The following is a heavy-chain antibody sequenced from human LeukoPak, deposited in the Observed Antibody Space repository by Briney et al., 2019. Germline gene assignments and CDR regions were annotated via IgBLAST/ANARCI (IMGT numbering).Heavy chain of an antibody. V-gene: IGHV1-2*02. CDR1: GYTFTGYY. D-gene: IGHD2-2*01. CDR3: ARDGGSSIDELYDY. CDR2: INPNSGGT. J-gene: IGHJ4*02. Sequence: ASVKVSCKASGYTFTGYYMHWVRQAPGQGLEWMGWINPNSGGTNYAQKFQGRGTMTRDTSISTAYMELSRLRSDDTAVYYCARDGGSSIDELYDYWGQGTLVTVSS.